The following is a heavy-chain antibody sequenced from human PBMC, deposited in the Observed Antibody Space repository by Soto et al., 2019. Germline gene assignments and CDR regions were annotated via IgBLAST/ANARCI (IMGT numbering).Heavy chain of an antibody. CDR1: GFAFSSAV. CDR3: VKSRAGDFDY. Sequence: EVQLLESGGDLFQPGGSLRLSCAASGFAFSSAVMGWVRQAPGKGLEWVSTITVRGDGTFYADSVKGRFSISRDNSENTLALQMISRRPDDTATYYCVKSRAGDFDYWGQGTLVAVSS. CDR2: ITVRGDGT. V-gene: IGHV3-23*01. D-gene: IGHD6-19*01. J-gene: IGHJ4*02.